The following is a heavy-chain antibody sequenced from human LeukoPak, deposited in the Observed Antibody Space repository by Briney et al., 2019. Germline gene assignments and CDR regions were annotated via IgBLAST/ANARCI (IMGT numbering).Heavy chain of an antibody. Sequence: PGGSLRLSCAASGFTFSSYAMSWVRQAPGKGLEWVSAISGAGGTTYYADSVKGRFTISRDNSKNTLYLQMNSLRAEDTAVYYCAKGGFGELLRFDPWGQGTLVTVSS. CDR3: AKGGFGELLRFDP. J-gene: IGHJ5*02. CDR2: ISGAGGTT. CDR1: GFTFSSYA. D-gene: IGHD3-10*01. V-gene: IGHV3-23*01.